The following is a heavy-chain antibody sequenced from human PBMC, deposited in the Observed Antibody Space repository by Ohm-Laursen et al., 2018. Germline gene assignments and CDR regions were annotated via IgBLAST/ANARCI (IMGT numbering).Heavy chain of an antibody. D-gene: IGHD6-13*01. V-gene: IGHV3-53*01. CDR1: GFSVSTNY. J-gene: IGHJ6*02. CDR3: ARDVQQLFYSFYYYGMDV. CDR2: IDRGGNG. Sequence: SLRLSCAASGFSVSTNYMNWARQAPGKGLEWVSEIDRGGNGYYAESVKGRFTISRDNSKNTLYLQMNSLRAEDTAVYYCARDVQQLFYSFYYYGMDVWGQGTTVTVSS.